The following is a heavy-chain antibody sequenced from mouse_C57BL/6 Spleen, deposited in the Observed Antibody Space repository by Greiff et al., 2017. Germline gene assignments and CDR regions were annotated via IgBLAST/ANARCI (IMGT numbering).Heavy chain of an antibody. CDR2: ISSGSSTI. Sequence: EVMLVESGGGLVKPGGSLKLSCAASGFTFSDYGMHWVRQAPEKGLEWVAYISSGSSTIYYADTVKGRFTISRDNAKNTLFLQMTSLRSEDTAMDYCARLDGYFYAMDYWGQGTSVTVSS. CDR1: GFTFSDYG. D-gene: IGHD2-3*01. CDR3: ARLDGYFYAMDY. V-gene: IGHV5-17*01. J-gene: IGHJ4*01.